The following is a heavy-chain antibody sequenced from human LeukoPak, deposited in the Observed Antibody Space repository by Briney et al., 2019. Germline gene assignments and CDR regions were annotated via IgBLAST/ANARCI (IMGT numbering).Heavy chain of an antibody. D-gene: IGHD6-13*01. CDR2: IYYSGST. V-gene: IGHV4-59*08. CDR1: GGSISSYY. Sequence: SETLSLTCTVSGGSISSYYWSWIRQPPGKGLEWIGYIYYSGSTNYNPSLKSRVTISVDTSKNQFSLKLSSVTAADTAVYYCARHEYSSSWNYFDYWGQGTLVTVSS. J-gene: IGHJ4*02. CDR3: ARHEYSSSWNYFDY.